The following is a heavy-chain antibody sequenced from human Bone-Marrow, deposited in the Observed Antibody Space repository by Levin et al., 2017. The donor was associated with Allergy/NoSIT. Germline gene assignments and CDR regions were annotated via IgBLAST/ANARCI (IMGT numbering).Heavy chain of an antibody. V-gene: IGHV3-66*01. D-gene: IGHD7-27*01. J-gene: IGHJ4*02. Sequence: GGSLRLSCAASGFTVSSTYMSWVRQAPGKGLEWVSVIYSSGSTYHADSVKGRFTISRDNSKNTLDLQMYSLRAEDTAVYYCARGNWGSRTVDYWGQGTLVTVSS. CDR1: GFTVSSTY. CDR3: ARGNWGSRTVDY. CDR2: IYSSGST.